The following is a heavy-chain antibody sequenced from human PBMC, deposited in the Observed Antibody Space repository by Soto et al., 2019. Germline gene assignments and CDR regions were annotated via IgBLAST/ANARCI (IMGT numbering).Heavy chain of an antibody. Sequence: QVQLQESGPGLVKPSETLSLTCTVSGGSISSYYWTWIRQPPGQGLELIGYMYYSGGTPYTTSLKSRLTIPVDTSKNQVSLTMSSVAAADTAMYYCASRPAFGHAFDNWGQGTMVTVSS. D-gene: IGHD3-10*01. CDR1: GGSISSYY. CDR3: ASRPAFGHAFDN. CDR2: MYYSGGT. V-gene: IGHV4-59*08. J-gene: IGHJ3*02.